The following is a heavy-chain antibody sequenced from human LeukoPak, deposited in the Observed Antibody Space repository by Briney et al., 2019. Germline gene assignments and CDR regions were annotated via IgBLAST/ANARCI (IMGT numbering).Heavy chain of an antibody. Sequence: ASVKVSCKTFGYPFSSCGINWVRQAPGQGLEWMGWISGYNGDTNYAQKFQGRVTMTTDTSTNTAYMDLRRLRSDDTAVYYCARDWGAGHPINFDYWGQGTLVTVSS. CDR3: ARDWGAGHPINFDY. CDR1: GYPFSSCG. J-gene: IGHJ4*02. CDR2: ISGYNGDT. D-gene: IGHD3-16*01. V-gene: IGHV1-18*01.